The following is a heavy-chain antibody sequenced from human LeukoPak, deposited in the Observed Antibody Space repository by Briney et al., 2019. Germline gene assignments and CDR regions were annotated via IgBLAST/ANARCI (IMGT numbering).Heavy chain of an antibody. Sequence: GGSLRLSCAASGFTFSSYAMSWVRQAPGNGPEWVANIKQDGSEQYYVDSVKGRFTISKDNAKNSVHLQMYSLRDEDTAVYYCVRGRNAGGAFDIWGQGTRVTVSS. CDR3: VRGRNAGGAFDI. CDR1: GFTFSSYA. D-gene: IGHD1-1*01. CDR2: IKQDGSEQ. V-gene: IGHV3-7*04. J-gene: IGHJ3*02.